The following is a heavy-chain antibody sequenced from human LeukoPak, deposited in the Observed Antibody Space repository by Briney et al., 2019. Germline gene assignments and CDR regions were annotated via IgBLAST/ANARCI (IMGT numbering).Heavy chain of an antibody. CDR2: IIPIFGTA. Sequence: GASVKVSCKASGYTFTSYGISWVRQAPGQGLEWMGGIIPIFGTANYAQKFQGRVTITADESTSTAYMELSSLRSEDTAVYYCARGNKWRRWLLDVWGQGTTVTVSS. V-gene: IGHV1-69*13. CDR3: ARGNKWRRWLLDV. D-gene: IGHD5-24*01. J-gene: IGHJ6*02. CDR1: GYTFTSYG.